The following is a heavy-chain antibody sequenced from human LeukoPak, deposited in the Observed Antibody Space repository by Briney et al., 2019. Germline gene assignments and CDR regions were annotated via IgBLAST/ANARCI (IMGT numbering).Heavy chain of an antibody. CDR3: ARDPPRGAYHFDY. CDR1: GFTLTEYA. Sequence: ASVKVSCTASGFTLTEYAIHWVRQAPGQRLEWMGWIGAGSGYTKYSQHFQGRVTITRDTSASTVYMELSSLRSEDTAIYYCARDPPRGAYHFDYWAQGALATVSS. CDR2: IGAGSGYT. J-gene: IGHJ4*02. D-gene: IGHD3-10*01. V-gene: IGHV1-3*01.